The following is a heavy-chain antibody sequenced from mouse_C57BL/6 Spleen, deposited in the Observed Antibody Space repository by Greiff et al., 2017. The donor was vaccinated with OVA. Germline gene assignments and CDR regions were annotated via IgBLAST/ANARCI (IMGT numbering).Heavy chain of an antibody. Sequence: QVQLQQPGAELVRPGTSVKLSCKASGYTFTSYWMHWVKQRPGQGLEWIGVIDPSDSYTNYNQKFKGKATLTVDTSSSTAYMPLSSLTSEDSAVYYCARCSNYWYFDVWGTGTTVTVSS. CDR2: IDPSDSYT. J-gene: IGHJ1*03. CDR3: ARCSNYWYFDV. D-gene: IGHD1-1*01. V-gene: IGHV1-59*01. CDR1: GYTFTSYW.